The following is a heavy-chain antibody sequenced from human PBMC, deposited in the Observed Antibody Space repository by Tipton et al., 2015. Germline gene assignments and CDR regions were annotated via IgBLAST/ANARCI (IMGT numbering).Heavy chain of an antibody. J-gene: IGHJ4*02. CDR1: AYSISSGYY. CDR2: FFHSGNT. Sequence: TLSLTCAVSAYSISSGYYWSWIRQPPGKGLEWIGSFFHSGNTFHNPSLRSRVIISVDTSKNQISLTVTSVTAADTAVYYCARSRYTVTPDSWGQGTLVTVSS. V-gene: IGHV4-38-2*01. CDR3: ARSRYTVTPDS. D-gene: IGHD4-17*01.